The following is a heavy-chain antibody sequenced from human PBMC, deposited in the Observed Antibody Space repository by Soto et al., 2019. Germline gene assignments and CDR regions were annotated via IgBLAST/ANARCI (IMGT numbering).Heavy chain of an antibody. J-gene: IGHJ3*02. CDR1: GFTFSRYA. D-gene: IGHD6-13*01. Sequence: GGSLRLSCAASGFTFSRYAMSWVRQAPGKGLEWVSAISGSGGSTYYADSVKGRFTISRDNSKNTLYLQMNSLRAEDTAVYYCAKDLRSSRGIDAFDIWGQGTMVTVSS. CDR2: ISGSGGST. V-gene: IGHV3-23*01. CDR3: AKDLRSSRGIDAFDI.